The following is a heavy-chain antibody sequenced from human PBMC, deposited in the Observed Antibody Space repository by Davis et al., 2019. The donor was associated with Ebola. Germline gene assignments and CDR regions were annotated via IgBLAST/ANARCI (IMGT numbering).Heavy chain of an antibody. CDR3: ARFSRGNPIDD. Sequence: GGSLRLSCVASGFSFSRYDMNWVRQAPGKGLEWVSYISSGTTTLKYADSVKGRFTVSRDNVKNSLYLQLNSLRAEDTAVYYCARFSRGNPIDDWGQGTLVTVSS. CDR2: ISSGTTTL. CDR1: GFSFSRYD. V-gene: IGHV3-48*03. J-gene: IGHJ4*02.